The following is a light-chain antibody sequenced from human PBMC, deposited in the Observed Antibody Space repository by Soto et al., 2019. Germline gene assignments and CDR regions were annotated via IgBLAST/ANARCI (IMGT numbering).Light chain of an antibody. CDR2: GAS. Sequence: DIVLTQSPCSLSLSPGERVTLSCRASQRVLSNYLAWYQQKPGQAPRLLMHGASIRAAGVPDRFSGSGFGTDCTLTISRLEPEDFAVYFCHRYGNSPGFTFGQGTKLEL. J-gene: IGKJ2*01. CDR3: HRYGNSPGFT. CDR1: QRVLSNY. V-gene: IGKV3-20*01.